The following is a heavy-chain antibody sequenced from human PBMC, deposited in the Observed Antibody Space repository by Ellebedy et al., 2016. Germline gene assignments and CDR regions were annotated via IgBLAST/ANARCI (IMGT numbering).Heavy chain of an antibody. J-gene: IGHJ4*02. CDR1: GFTFDDYA. Sequence: SLKISXAASGFTFDDYAMHWVRQAPGKGLEWVSGISWNSGSIGYADSVKGRFTISRDNAKNSLYLQMNSLRAEDTALYYCAKGGRPIDYWGQGTLVTVSS. V-gene: IGHV3-9*01. CDR3: AKGGRPIDY. CDR2: ISWNSGSI.